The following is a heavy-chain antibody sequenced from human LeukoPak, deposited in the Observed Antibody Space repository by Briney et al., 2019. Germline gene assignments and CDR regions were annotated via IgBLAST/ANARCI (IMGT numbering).Heavy chain of an antibody. V-gene: IGHV4-39*02. CDR2: VYYGKST. CDR3: ARLAGLGRGLQFTH. CDR1: GASLSTSKSY. J-gene: IGHJ1*01. Sequence: SETLSLTCNVSGASLSTSKSYWGWIRQPPGKGLEWIGTVYYGKSTYYKPSLKSRLTISFYTAKNHFSLTLASVTAADTAVYFCARLAGLGRGLQFTHWGQGNLVTVSS. D-gene: IGHD5-24*01.